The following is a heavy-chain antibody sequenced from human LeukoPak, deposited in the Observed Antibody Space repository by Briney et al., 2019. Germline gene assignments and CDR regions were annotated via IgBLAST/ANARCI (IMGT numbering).Heavy chain of an antibody. CDR2: ISGDGGRT. V-gene: IGHV3-43*02. Sequence: LPGGSLRLSCAGSGFTFDDYAMHWVRQAPGKGLEWVSLISGDGGRTDYADSVKGRFTISRDNSKNSLYLQMNSLRSEDTALYYCAKEGVSVAGYFDYWGQGTLVTVSS. CDR1: GFTFDDYA. D-gene: IGHD6-19*01. CDR3: AKEGVSVAGYFDY. J-gene: IGHJ4*02.